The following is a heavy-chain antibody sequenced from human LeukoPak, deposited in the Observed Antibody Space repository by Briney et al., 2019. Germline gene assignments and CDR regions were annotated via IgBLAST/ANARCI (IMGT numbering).Heavy chain of an antibody. CDR1: GGSINNYF. V-gene: IGHV4-59*01. J-gene: IGHJ3*02. CDR3: ASLGGYYESSCSSQLEAFDI. D-gene: IGHD3-22*01. CDR2: IHNSGSS. Sequence: SETLSLTCTVSGGSINNYFWSWIRQPPGKGLEWIGYIHNSGSSNYNPSLKSRATFSVDTSENQLSLRLNSVTAADTAVYYCASLGGYYESSCSSQLEAFDIWGQGTMVTVSS.